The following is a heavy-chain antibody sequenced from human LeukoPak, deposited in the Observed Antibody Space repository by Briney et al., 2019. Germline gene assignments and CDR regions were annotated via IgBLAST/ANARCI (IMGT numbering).Heavy chain of an antibody. CDR2: IKQDGSEK. CDR3: AKDQDGCGGDCYWDAFDI. Sequence: GGSLRLSCAASGFTFSSYWMSWVRQAPGKGLEWVANIKQDGSEKYYVDSVKGRFTISRDNAKNSLYLQMNSLRAEDTAVYYCAKDQDGCGGDCYWDAFDIWGQGTMVTVSS. V-gene: IGHV3-7*01. J-gene: IGHJ3*02. CDR1: GFTFSSYW. D-gene: IGHD2-21*01.